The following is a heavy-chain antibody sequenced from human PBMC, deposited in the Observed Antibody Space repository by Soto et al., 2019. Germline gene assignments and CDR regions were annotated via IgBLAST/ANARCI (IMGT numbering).Heavy chain of an antibody. CDR2: INTNGVNT. J-gene: IGHJ4*02. V-gene: IGHV3-64*01. CDR1: GFTFSGYS. CDR3: ARGRVEDSSGWATYFDY. D-gene: IGHD6-19*01. Sequence: EVQLVESGGGLVQPGGSLRLSCAASGFTFSGYSMFWVRQAPGKGLEYVSAINTNGVNTFYAKSVKGRFTISRDNSKNTMYRQMGSLRAEDMALYYCARGRVEDSSGWATYFDYLGQGTLVTVSS.